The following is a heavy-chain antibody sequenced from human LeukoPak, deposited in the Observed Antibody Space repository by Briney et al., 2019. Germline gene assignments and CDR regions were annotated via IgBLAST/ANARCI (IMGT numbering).Heavy chain of an antibody. Sequence: ASVKVSCKASGYTFTSYYMHWVRQAPGQGLEWMGIINPSGGSTSYAQKFQGRVTMTRDMSTSTVYMELSSLRSEDTAVYYCAKDTDIVVVPELFGCPGHYWGQGTLVTVSS. CDR1: GYTFTSYY. CDR2: INPSGGST. CDR3: AKDTDIVVVPELFGCPGHY. V-gene: IGHV1-46*01. D-gene: IGHD2-2*01. J-gene: IGHJ4*02.